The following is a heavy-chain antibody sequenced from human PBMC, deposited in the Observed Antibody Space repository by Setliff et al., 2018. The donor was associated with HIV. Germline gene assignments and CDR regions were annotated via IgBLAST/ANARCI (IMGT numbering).Heavy chain of an antibody. CDR3: ASGGNSGY. V-gene: IGHV3-74*01. J-gene: IGHJ4*02. CDR1: GFSFNSYR. D-gene: IGHD2-21*02. Sequence: GGSLRLSCAVSGFSFNSYRMHWVRQAPGKGLVSVSRIDPDGSSTSYADSVKGRFTISRDNAKNTLYLQMNSLRAEDTAVYYCASGGNSGYWGQGTLVTVS. CDR2: IDPDGSST.